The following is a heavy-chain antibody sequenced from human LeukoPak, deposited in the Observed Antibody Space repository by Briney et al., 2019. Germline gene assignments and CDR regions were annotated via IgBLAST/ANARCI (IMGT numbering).Heavy chain of an antibody. V-gene: IGHV1-2*06. Sequence: ASVKVSCKASGYTFTGYYMHWVRQAPGQGLEWMGRINPNSGGTNYAQKFQGRVTMTRDTSISTAYMELRSLRSDDTAVYYCARAAIVVVVAATQNNWFDPWGQGTLVTVSS. J-gene: IGHJ5*02. D-gene: IGHD2-15*01. CDR3: ARAAIVVVVAATQNNWFDP. CDR1: GYTFTGYY. CDR2: INPNSGGT.